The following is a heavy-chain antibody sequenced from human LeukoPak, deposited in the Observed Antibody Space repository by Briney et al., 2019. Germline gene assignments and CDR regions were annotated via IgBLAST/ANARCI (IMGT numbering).Heavy chain of an antibody. D-gene: IGHD1-26*01. J-gene: IGHJ6*02. CDR2: ISGRSDSI. CDR1: GFTFSSYT. CDR3: AREKWERHHCGVDV. Sequence: GGSLRLSCAASGFTFSSYTMSWVRQAPGKGLERVSGISGRSDSIYYADSVEGRFTISRDYSKSTVDLQMNSLRAEDTAVYYCAREKWERHHCGVDVWGQGTTVTVSS. V-gene: IGHV3-23*01.